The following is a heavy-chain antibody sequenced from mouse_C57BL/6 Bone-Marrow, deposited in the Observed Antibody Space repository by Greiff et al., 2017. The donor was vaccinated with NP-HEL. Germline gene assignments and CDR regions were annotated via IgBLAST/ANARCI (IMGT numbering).Heavy chain of an antibody. V-gene: IGHV1-76*01. CDR3: ARDDGYSDWYFDV. J-gene: IGHJ1*03. D-gene: IGHD2-3*01. Sequence: QVQLQQSGAELVRPGASVKLSCKASGYTFTDYYINWVKQRPGQGLEWIARIYPGSGNTYYIEKFKGKATLTAEKSSSTAYMQLSSLTSEDSAVYFCARDDGYSDWYFDVWGTGTTVTVSS. CDR1: GYTFTDYY. CDR2: IYPGSGNT.